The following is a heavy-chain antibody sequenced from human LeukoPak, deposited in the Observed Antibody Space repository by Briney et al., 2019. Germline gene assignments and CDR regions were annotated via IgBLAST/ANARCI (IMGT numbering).Heavy chain of an antibody. CDR1: GFTFSSYW. Sequence: GESLKISCAASGFTFSSYWMSWVRQAPGKGLEWVANIKQDGSEKYYVDSVKGRFTISRDNSKNTLYLQMNSLRAEDTAVYYCAKVGFGELLSYWGQGTLVTVSS. CDR3: AKVGFGELLSY. CDR2: IKQDGSEK. J-gene: IGHJ4*02. V-gene: IGHV3-7*03. D-gene: IGHD3-10*01.